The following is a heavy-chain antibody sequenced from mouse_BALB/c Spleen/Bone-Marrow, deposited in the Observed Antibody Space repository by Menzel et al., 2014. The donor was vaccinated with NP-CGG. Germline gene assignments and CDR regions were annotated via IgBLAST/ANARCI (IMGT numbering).Heavy chain of an antibody. CDR2: IDPASGDT. J-gene: IGHJ1*01. V-gene: IGHV14-3*02. CDR3: ARVNPWYFDV. Sequence: VQLKESGAELVKPGASVKLSCTASGFNIKDTYIHWMMQRPEQGLAWIGRIDPASGDTKFDPKFQGKATITADTSSNTAYLQVTSLTSEDTAVYYCARVNPWYFDVWGAGTTVTVSS. CDR1: GFNIKDTY. D-gene: IGHD2-2*01.